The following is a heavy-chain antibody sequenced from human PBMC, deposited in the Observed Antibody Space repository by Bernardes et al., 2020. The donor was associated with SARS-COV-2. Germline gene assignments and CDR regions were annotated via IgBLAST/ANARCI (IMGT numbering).Heavy chain of an antibody. Sequence: GGSLRLSRAASGFTFSSYGMHWVRQAPGKGLEWVAVIWYDGSNKYYADSVKGRFTISRDNSKNTLYLQMNSLRAEDTAVYYCARDLRIQLWYTATNYCMDVWGQGTTVTVSS. CDR3: ARDLRIQLWYTATNYCMDV. D-gene: IGHD5-18*01. V-gene: IGHV3-33*01. CDR1: GFTFSSYG. J-gene: IGHJ6*02. CDR2: IWYDGSNK.